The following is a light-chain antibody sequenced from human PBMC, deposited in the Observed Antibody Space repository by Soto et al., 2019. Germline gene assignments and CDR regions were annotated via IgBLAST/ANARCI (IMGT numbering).Light chain of an antibody. J-gene: IGKJ2*01. CDR2: AAS. CDR1: QSISSY. V-gene: IGKV1-39*01. CDR3: QQSYSTPPYT. Sequence: DIQMTLSPSSLFASVGDRVTITCRASQSISSYLNWYQQKPGKAPKLLIYAASSLQSGVPSRFSGSGSGTDFTLTISSLQPEDFATYYCQQSYSTPPYTFGQGTKLEIK.